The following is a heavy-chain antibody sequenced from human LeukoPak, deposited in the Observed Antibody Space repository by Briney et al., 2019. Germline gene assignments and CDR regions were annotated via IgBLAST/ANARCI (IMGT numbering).Heavy chain of an antibody. Sequence: ASVKVSCKASGYTFTGYYMHWVRQAPGQGLEWMGRINPNSGGTNYAQKFQGRVTMTRDTSISTAYMELSRLRPDDTAVYYCARDLGYYDSSGYYYYYYMDVWGKGTTVTVSS. D-gene: IGHD3-22*01. V-gene: IGHV1-2*06. CDR2: INPNSGGT. J-gene: IGHJ6*03. CDR1: GYTFTGYY. CDR3: ARDLGYYDSSGYYYYYYMDV.